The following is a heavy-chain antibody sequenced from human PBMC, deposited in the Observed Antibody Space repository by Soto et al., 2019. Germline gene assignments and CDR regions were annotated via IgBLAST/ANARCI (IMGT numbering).Heavy chain of an antibody. D-gene: IGHD1-7*01. V-gene: IGHV3-23*01. CDR3: AKDRPAFNWNYIGFDY. J-gene: IGHJ4*02. CDR2: LSGSGDST. Sequence: PGGSLRLPCVASGFTFSAYAMGWVRQATGKGLEWVSALSGSGDSTSYADSVRGRFTISRDNSKNTLFLQLNSLRTEDTAVYYCAKDRPAFNWNYIGFDYWGQGALVTVSS. CDR1: GFTFSAYA.